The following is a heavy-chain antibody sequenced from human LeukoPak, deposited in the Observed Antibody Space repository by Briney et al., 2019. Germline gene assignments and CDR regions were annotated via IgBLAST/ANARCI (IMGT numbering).Heavy chain of an antibody. CDR1: GDSVSSNSAA. Sequence: SQTLSLTCAISGDSVSSNSAAWNWIRQSPSRGLEWLGRTYYRSKWYNDYAVSVKGRITINPDTSKNQFSLQLNSVTPEDTAVYYCARDRSQLTFGVNWFDPWGQGTLVTVSS. CDR3: ARDRSQLTFGVNWFDP. CDR2: TYYRSKWYN. J-gene: IGHJ5*02. V-gene: IGHV6-1*01. D-gene: IGHD2/OR15-2a*01.